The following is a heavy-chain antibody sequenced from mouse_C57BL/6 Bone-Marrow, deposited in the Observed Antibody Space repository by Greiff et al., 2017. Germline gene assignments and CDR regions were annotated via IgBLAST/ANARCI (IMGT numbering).Heavy chain of an antibody. CDR3: ARSSYYDYAMDY. D-gene: IGHD1-1*01. CDR1: GFTFSDYG. J-gene: IGHJ4*01. V-gene: IGHV5-17*01. Sequence: VQVVESGGGLVKPGGSLKLSCAASGFTFSDYGMHWVRQAPEKGLEWVAYISSGSSTIYYADTVKGRFTISRDNAKNTLFLQMTSLRSEDTAMYYCARSSYYDYAMDYWGQGTSVTVSS. CDR2: ISSGSSTI.